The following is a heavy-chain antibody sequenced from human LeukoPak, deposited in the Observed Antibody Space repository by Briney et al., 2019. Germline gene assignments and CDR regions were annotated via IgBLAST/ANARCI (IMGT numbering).Heavy chain of an antibody. CDR3: ARDFRSSAVAAPGRY. J-gene: IGHJ4*02. D-gene: IGHD6-19*01. Sequence: ASVKVSCKASGYTFTSYGISWVRQAPGQGLEWMGWISAYNGNTNYAQKLQGRVTMTTDTSTGTAYMELRSLRSDDTAVYYCARDFRSSAVAAPGRYSGQGTLVTVFS. V-gene: IGHV1-18*01. CDR1: GYTFTSYG. CDR2: ISAYNGNT.